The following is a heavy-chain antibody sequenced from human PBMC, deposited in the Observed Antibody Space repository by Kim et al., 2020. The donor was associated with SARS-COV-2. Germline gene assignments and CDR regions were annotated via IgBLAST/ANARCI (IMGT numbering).Heavy chain of an antibody. D-gene: IGHD6-19*01. J-gene: IGHJ4*02. CDR1: GFTFSNHW. Sequence: GGSLRLSCAASGFTFSNHWMSWVRQAPGKGLEWVANIKQDGSEQHFLDSVKGRFTISRDNAKNSLYLQMNSLRAEDTAVYYCARGSGWYFYWGQGALVTV. V-gene: IGHV3-7*03. CDR2: IKQDGSEQ. CDR3: ARGSGWYFY.